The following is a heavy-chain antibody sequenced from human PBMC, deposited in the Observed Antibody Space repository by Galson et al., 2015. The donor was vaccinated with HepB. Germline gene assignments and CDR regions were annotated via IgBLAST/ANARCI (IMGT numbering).Heavy chain of an antibody. CDR2: ISYDGSNK. Sequence: SLRLSCAASGFTFSSYAMHWVRQAPGKGLEWVALISYDGSNKYYADSVKGRFTISRDNSKNTLYLQMNSLRAEDTAVYFCARDIITVVRGAPPSLDLWGQGTLVTVSA. CDR1: GFTFSSYA. V-gene: IGHV3-30*04. J-gene: IGHJ5*02. CDR3: ARDIITVVRGAPPSLDL. D-gene: IGHD4/OR15-4a*01.